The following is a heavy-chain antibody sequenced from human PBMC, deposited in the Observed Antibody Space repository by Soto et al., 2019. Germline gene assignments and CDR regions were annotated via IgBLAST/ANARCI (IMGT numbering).Heavy chain of an antibody. Sequence: QVQLVQSGAEVKKPGASVKVSCKASGYTFTNFGITWVRQAPGQGLEWMGWISAYNGNTNYAQKFQGRVTMTTDTSTSTGYMEVRSLRFDDTAVYYCARGETPIDYWGQGTLVTVSS. V-gene: IGHV1-18*01. D-gene: IGHD1-26*01. CDR2: ISAYNGNT. CDR1: GYTFTNFG. CDR3: ARGETPIDY. J-gene: IGHJ4*02.